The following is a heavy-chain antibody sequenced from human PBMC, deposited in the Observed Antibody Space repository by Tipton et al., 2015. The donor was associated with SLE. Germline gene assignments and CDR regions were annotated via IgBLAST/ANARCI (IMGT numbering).Heavy chain of an antibody. CDR1: GESLSGHF. D-gene: IGHD2-2*03. CDR3: ARGVAIYWITYYDYYMDV. J-gene: IGHJ6*03. V-gene: IGHV4-34*01. Sequence: TLSLTCTVYGESLSGHFWVWIRQPPGKGTAWSGDINHSGRIDYNPSLMSRVTISEATSKNQFSLTLTSVTAADTGVYYCARGVAIYWITYYDYYMDVWGKGTTVTVSS. CDR2: INHSGRI.